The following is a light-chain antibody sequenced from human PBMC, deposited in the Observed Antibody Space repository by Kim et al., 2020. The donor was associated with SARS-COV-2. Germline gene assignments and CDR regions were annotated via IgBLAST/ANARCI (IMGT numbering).Light chain of an antibody. CDR3: SVWDDSLSGVV. Sequence: QCVLTQAPSASGTPGQTVTISCSGSKSNIGKNYVYWYQQLPGTAPKLLIYSTFRRPSGVPDRFSGSKSGTSASLAIGGLRSEDEATYYCSVWDDSLSGVVFGGGTQLTVL. V-gene: IGLV1-47*02. CDR2: STF. J-gene: IGLJ2*01. CDR1: KSNIGKNY.